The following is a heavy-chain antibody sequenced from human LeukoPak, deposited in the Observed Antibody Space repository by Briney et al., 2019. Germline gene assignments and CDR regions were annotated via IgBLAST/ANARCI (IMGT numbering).Heavy chain of an antibody. CDR1: GGSISSGGYS. V-gene: IGHV4-30-2*01. Sequence: KPSETLSLTCAVSGGSISSGGYSWSWIRQPPGKGLEWIGYIYHSGSTYYNPSLKSRVTISVDRSKNQFSLKLSSVTAADTAVYYCARQTYNWNYLDYWGQGTLVTVSS. D-gene: IGHD1-20*01. CDR2: IYHSGST. J-gene: IGHJ4*02. CDR3: ARQTYNWNYLDY.